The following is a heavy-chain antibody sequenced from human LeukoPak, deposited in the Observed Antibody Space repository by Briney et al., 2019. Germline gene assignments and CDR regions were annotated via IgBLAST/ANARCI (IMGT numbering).Heavy chain of an antibody. Sequence: GESLKISCKGSGYSFTSYWIGWVRQMPGKGLEWMGIIYPGDSDTRYSPSFQGQVTISAEKSISTAYLQWSNLKASDTAMYYCARLDSWYYFDYWGQGTLVTVSS. J-gene: IGHJ4*02. CDR1: GYSFTSYW. CDR2: IYPGDSDT. V-gene: IGHV5-51*01. D-gene: IGHD6-13*01. CDR3: ARLDSWYYFDY.